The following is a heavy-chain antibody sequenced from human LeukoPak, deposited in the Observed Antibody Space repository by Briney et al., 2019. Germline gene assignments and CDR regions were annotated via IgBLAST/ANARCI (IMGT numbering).Heavy chain of an antibody. CDR3: ARDRSYGDAFDI. Sequence: PGRSLRLSCEASGFTFSSYWMHWVRQAPGKGLVWVSRINSDGSTSYADSVKGRFTISRDNAKNTLYLQMNSLRADDTAVYYCARDRSYGDAFDIWGQGTMVTVSS. V-gene: IGHV3-74*01. D-gene: IGHD5-18*01. CDR1: GFTFSSYW. J-gene: IGHJ3*02. CDR2: INSDGST.